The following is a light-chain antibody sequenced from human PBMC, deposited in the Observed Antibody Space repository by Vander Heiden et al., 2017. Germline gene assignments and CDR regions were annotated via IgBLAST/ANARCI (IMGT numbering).Light chain of an antibody. CDR3: QQSYSAPYT. CDR1: QSISSY. CDR2: AAS. Sequence: DIQMTQSPSSLSASVGDRVTITCRASQSISSYLNWYQQKPGKAPKLLIYAASSLQSRVPSTFSSSRSGTDFTLTISSLQPEAFATYFCQQSYSAPYTFGQGTKLEIK. V-gene: IGKV1-39*01. J-gene: IGKJ2*01.